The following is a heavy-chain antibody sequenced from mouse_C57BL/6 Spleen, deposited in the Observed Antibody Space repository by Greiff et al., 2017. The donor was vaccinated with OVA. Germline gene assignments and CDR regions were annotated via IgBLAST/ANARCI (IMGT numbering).Heavy chain of an antibody. CDR3: ASDYDYDAMDY. D-gene: IGHD1-1*02. Sequence: VQLQQSGPGLVKPSQSLSLTCSVTGYSITSGYYWNWIRQFPGNKLEWMGYISYDGSNNYNPSLKNRISITRDTSKNQFFLKLNSVTTEDTATYYCASDYDYDAMDYWGQGTSVTVSS. CDR2: ISYDGSN. J-gene: IGHJ4*01. CDR1: GYSITSGYY. V-gene: IGHV3-6*01.